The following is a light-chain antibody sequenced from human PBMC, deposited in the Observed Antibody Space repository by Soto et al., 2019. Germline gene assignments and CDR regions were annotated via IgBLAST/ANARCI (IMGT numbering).Light chain of an antibody. CDR1: QSVSSSY. J-gene: IGKJ1*01. Sequence: IGFTQTPSTLSLSPGEGATLSCRASQSVSSSYIAWYQQRPGQTPSLLIYGASTRATGIPDRFSGSGSGTHFTLTISRLEPGDFAVYYCQHFGGTTFTFGQGTKVDI. V-gene: IGKV3-20*01. CDR3: QHFGGTTFT. CDR2: GAS.